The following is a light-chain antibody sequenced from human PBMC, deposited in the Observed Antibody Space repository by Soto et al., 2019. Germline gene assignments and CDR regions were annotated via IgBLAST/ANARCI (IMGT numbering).Light chain of an antibody. CDR2: DAS. CDR1: QSVSSY. CDR3: QQRSNWPPTWT. V-gene: IGKV3-11*01. J-gene: IGKJ1*01. Sequence: EIVLTQSPATLPLSPGERATLSCRASQSVSSYLAWYQQKPGQAPRLLIYDASKRATGIPARFSGSGSGTDFTLTISSLEPEDFAVYYCQQRSNWPPTWTFGQGTKVEIK.